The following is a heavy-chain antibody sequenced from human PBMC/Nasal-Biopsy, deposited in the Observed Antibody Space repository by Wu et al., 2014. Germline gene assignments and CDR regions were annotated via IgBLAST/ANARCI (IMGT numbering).Heavy chain of an antibody. D-gene: IGHD3-16*02. V-gene: IGHV4-34*01. CDR2: IYGGGST. CDR1: YY. J-gene: IGHJ2*01. Sequence: YYWSWIRQTPGKGLEWIGEIYGGGSTAYNPSLRSRVTISLDKSKNQFSLRLASVTAADTAIYYCVRQEASPLSYSWYFDVWGRGTLVTVSS. CDR3: VRQEASPLSYSWYFDV.